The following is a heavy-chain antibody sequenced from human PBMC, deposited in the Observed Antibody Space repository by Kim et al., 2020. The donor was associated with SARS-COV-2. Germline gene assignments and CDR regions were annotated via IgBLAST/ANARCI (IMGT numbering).Heavy chain of an antibody. Sequence: SETLSLTCTVSGYSISSGYYWGWIRQPPGKGLEWIGNIYHSGSTYYNPSLKSRVTISVDTSKNQFSLRLSSVTAADTAVYYCARVGGSFYPLDYWGQGTLVTVSS. CDR2: IYHSGST. J-gene: IGHJ4*02. V-gene: IGHV4-38-2*02. D-gene: IGHD1-26*01. CDR1: GYSISSGYY. CDR3: ARVGGSFYPLDY.